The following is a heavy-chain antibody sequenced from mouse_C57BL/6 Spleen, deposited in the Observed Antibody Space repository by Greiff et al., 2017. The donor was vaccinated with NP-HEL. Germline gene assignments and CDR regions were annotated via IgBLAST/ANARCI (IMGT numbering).Heavy chain of an antibody. D-gene: IGHD2-3*01. V-gene: IGHV1-62-2*01. CDR1: GYTFTEYT. CDR2: FYPGSGSI. CDR3: ARHERDDGYYRDWYFDV. J-gene: IGHJ1*03. Sequence: VQLQESGAELVKPGASVKLSCKASGYTFTEYTIHWVKQRSGQGLEWIGWFYPGSGSIKYNEKFKDKATLTADKSSSTVYMELSRLTSEDSAVYFCARHERDDGYYRDWYFDVWGTGTTVTVSS.